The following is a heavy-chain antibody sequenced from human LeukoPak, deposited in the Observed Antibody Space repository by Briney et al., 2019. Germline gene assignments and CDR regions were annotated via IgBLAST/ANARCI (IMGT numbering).Heavy chain of an antibody. Sequence: GGSLRLSCAASGFTFSSYSMNWVRQAPGKGLEWVSSISSSSSYIYYADSVKGRFTISRDNAKNSLYLQMNSLRAEDTAVYYCASEKVVVPAALFDYWGQGTLVTVSS. D-gene: IGHD2-2*01. CDR2: ISSSSSYI. V-gene: IGHV3-21*01. J-gene: IGHJ4*02. CDR3: ASEKVVVPAALFDY. CDR1: GFTFSSYS.